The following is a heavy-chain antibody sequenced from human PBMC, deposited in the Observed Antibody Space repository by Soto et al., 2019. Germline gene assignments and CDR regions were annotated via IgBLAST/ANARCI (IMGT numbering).Heavy chain of an antibody. CDR3: ARQRTTVVTQAYFDH. V-gene: IGHV4-59*08. CDR1: GGSISSYY. Sequence: SETLSLTCTVSGGSISSYYWSWIRQPPGKGLEWIGYIYYSGSTNYNPSLKSRVTISVDTSKNQFSLKLSSVTAADTAVYYCARQRTTVVTQAYFDHWGQGALVTVSS. CDR2: IYYSGST. J-gene: IGHJ4*02. D-gene: IGHD2-21*02.